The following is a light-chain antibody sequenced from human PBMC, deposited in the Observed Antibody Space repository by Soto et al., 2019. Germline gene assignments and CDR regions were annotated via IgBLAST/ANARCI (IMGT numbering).Light chain of an antibody. CDR1: QSVSSNY. Sequence: EILLTQSPGTLSLSPGERATLACRASQSVSSNYVAWYQQKPGQAPRLLIHGASTRASGIPDRFSGSGSGADFALTISRLEREDFAVYYCQLYGSSPRFTFGPGTRVDIK. J-gene: IGKJ3*01. CDR3: QLYGSSPRFT. V-gene: IGKV3-20*01. CDR2: GAS.